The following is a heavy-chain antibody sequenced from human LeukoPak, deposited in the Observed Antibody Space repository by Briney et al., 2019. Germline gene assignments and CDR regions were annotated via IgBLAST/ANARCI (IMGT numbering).Heavy chain of an antibody. CDR2: INHSGST. J-gene: IGHJ4*02. Sequence: SETLSLTCAVYGGSFSGYYWSWIRQPPGKGLEWIGEINHSGSTNYNPSLKSRVTISVDTSKNQFSLKLSSVTAADTAVYYCARGTWIRLFHNYFDYWGQGTLVTVSS. CDR1: GGSFSGYY. V-gene: IGHV4-34*01. CDR3: ARGTWIRLFHNYFDY. D-gene: IGHD5-18*01.